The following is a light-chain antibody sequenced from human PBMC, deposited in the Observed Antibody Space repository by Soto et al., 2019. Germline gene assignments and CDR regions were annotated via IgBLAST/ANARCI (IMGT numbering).Light chain of an antibody. Sequence: QSALTQPASVSGSPGHSITISCTGTSSDVGGYNYVSWYQQHPGKAPKLMIYDVRSRPSGVSNRFSGSKSGNTASLTISGLQAEDEADYYCSSYTSNSTRVFGGGTKLTVL. V-gene: IGLV2-14*01. CDR1: SSDVGGYNY. CDR2: DVR. CDR3: SSYTSNSTRV. J-gene: IGLJ3*02.